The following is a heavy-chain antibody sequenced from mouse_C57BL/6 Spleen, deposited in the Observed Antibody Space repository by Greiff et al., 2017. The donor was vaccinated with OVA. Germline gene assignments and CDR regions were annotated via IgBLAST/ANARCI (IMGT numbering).Heavy chain of an antibody. V-gene: IGHV5-6*01. CDR2: ISSGGSYT. J-gene: IGHJ2*01. CDR1: GFTFSSYG. CDR3: ARETGKFDY. Sequence: EVQLVESGGDLVKPGGSLKLSCAASGFTFSSYGMSWVRQTPDKRLEWVATISSGGSYTYYPDSVKGRFTISRDNAKNTLYLQMSSLKSEDTAMYYCARETGKFDYWGQGTTLTVSS. D-gene: IGHD4-1*01.